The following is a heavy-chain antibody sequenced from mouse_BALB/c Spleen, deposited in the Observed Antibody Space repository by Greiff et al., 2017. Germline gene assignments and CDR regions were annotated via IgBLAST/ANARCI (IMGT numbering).Heavy chain of an antibody. CDR2: INPYNGAT. J-gene: IGHJ3*01. D-gene: IGHD2-2*01. CDR3: ARGGYPPFAY. Sequence: EVQLQQSGPELVKPGASVKISCKASGYSFTGYYMHWVKQSHVKSLEWIGRINPYNGATSYNQNFKDKASLTVDKSSSTAYMELHSLTSEDSAVYYCARGGYPPFAYWGQGTLVTVSA. CDR1: GYSFTGYY. V-gene: IGHV1-31*01.